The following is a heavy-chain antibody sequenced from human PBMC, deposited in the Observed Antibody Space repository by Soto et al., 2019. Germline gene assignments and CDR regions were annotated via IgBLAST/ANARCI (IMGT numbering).Heavy chain of an antibody. J-gene: IGHJ4*02. D-gene: IGHD3-3*01. CDR1: GFTFSSYS. CDR2: ISSSSNSI. CDR3: AKEAWERFLEWLLAY. V-gene: IGHV3-48*01. Sequence: GGSLRLSCAASGFTFSSYSMNWVRQAPGKGLEWVSYISSSSNSIYYADSVKGRFTISRDNAKNSLHLQMNSLRAEDTAVYYCAKEAWERFLEWLLAYWGQGTLVTVSS.